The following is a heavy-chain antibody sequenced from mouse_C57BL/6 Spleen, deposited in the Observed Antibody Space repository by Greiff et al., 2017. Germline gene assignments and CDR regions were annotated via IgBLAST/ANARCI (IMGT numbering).Heavy chain of an antibody. CDR2: IRYDGSN. CDR1: GYSITSGYY. D-gene: IGHD2-2*01. J-gene: IGHJ4*01. CDR3: ASSTMVTRGDYAMDY. V-gene: IGHV3-6*01. Sequence: EVQLVESGPGLVKPSQSLSLTCSVTGYSITSGYYWNWIRQFPGNKLEWMGYIRYDGSNNYNPSLKNRISITRDTSKNPFFLKLNSVTTEDTATNYCASSTMVTRGDYAMDYWGQGTSVTVSS.